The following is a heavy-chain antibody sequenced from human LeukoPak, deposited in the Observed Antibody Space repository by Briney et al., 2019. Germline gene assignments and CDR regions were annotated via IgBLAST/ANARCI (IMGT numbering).Heavy chain of an antibody. V-gene: IGHV4-38-2*02. D-gene: IGHD2-21*01. CDR2: IYHSGST. CDR3: ARVCASSGDCLFDY. Sequence: SETLSLTCTVSGYSISSGYYWGWIRQPPGEGLEWIGSIYHSGSTYYNPSLKSRVTISVDTSKNQFSLKLSSVTAADTAVYYCARVCASSGDCLFDYWGQGTLVTVSS. J-gene: IGHJ4*02. CDR1: GYSISSGYY.